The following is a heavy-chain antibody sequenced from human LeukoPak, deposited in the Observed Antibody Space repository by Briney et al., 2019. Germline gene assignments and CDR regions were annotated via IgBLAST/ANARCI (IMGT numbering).Heavy chain of an antibody. V-gene: IGHV3-30-3*01. D-gene: IGHD3-22*01. CDR2: ISYDGTHK. CDR1: AFIFDIYA. Sequence: GGSLRLSCAVSAFIFDIYAMHWVRQAPGKGLEWVAVISYDGTHKYYADSVKGRFTISRDNSKNTLYLQMNSLRAEDTAVYYCAKDTLYYYDSSGYPTFQHWGQGTLVTVSS. J-gene: IGHJ1*01. CDR3: AKDTLYYYDSSGYPTFQH.